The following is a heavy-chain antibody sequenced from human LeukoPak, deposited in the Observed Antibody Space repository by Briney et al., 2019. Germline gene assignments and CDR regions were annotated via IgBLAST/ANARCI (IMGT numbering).Heavy chain of an antibody. J-gene: IGHJ3*02. V-gene: IGHV3-23*01. CDR1: GFTFSNYA. Sequence: GGSLRLSCAASGFTFSNYAMSWVRQAPGKGLEWVSTISGPGGATFYADSVKGRFTFSRDNSKNTLYLQMNSLRVEDTAVYYCAKEEYSSVRGAFDIWGQGTMVTVSS. D-gene: IGHD6-19*01. CDR3: AKEEYSSVRGAFDI. CDR2: ISGPGGAT.